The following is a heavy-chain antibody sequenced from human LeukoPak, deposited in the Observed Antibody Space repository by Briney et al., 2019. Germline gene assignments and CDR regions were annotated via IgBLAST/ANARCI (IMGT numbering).Heavy chain of an antibody. Sequence: ASVKVSCKASGYSFTSYGMNWVRQASGQGLEWMGWMNLHNGNTGYSQRFQGRVTMTRNTSLSTAYLELSSLRTEDTAVYYCARGHQLNDYYMDVWGKGTTVTVSS. D-gene: IGHD2-2*01. CDR3: ARGHQLNDYYMDV. V-gene: IGHV1-8*01. CDR2: MNLHNGNT. CDR1: GYSFTSYG. J-gene: IGHJ6*03.